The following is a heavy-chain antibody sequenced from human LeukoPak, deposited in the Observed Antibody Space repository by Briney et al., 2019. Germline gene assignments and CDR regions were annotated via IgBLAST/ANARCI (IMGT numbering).Heavy chain of an antibody. CDR3: ARLGVAVTTIDY. CDR2: INHSGST. CDR1: GGSFSGYY. J-gene: IGHJ4*02. D-gene: IGHD4-17*01. V-gene: IGHV4-34*01. Sequence: TSETLSLTCAVYGGSFSGYYWSWIRQPPGKGLEWIGEINHSGSTNYNPSLKSRVTISVDTSKNQFSLKLSSVTAADTAVYYCARLGVAVTTIDYWGQGTLVTVSS.